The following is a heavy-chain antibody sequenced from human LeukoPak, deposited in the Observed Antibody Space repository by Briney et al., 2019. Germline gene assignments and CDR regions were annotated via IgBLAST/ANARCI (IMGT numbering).Heavy chain of an antibody. Sequence: PGGSLRHSCAAPGFTFTSYAMGWVRQAPGKGLEWVSSVSGSGDGTYYADSVKGRFTISRDNSKKTLDLHMDSLRAEDTAVYYCAKERLGGNYGDYAVDYWGQGTMVTVSS. J-gene: IGHJ4*02. D-gene: IGHD4-17*01. V-gene: IGHV3-23*01. CDR3: AKERLGGNYGDYAVDY. CDR2: VSGSGDGT. CDR1: GFTFTSYA.